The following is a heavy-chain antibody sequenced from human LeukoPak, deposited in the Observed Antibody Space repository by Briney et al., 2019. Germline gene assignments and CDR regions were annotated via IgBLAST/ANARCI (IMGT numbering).Heavy chain of an antibody. CDR3: ARSGIFWFDP. Sequence: SETLSLTCTVSGGFLSSYYWSWIRQPPGKGVAWVGYIYYSGSTNYNPSLNSRVTISVDTSKNQLSLNLASVPAAVTAVYYFARSGIFWFDPWGQGTLVTVSS. V-gene: IGHV4-59*01. D-gene: IGHD3-9*01. J-gene: IGHJ5*02. CDR2: IYYSGST. CDR1: GGFLSSYY.